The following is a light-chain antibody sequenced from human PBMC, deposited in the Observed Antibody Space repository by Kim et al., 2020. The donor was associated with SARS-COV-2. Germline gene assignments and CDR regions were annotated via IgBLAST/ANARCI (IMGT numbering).Light chain of an antibody. CDR2: KAS. CDR3: QEYNSYPWT. CDR1: QSSSSW. V-gene: IGKV1-5*03. Sequence: ASVGDRVTITWRASQSSSSWLAWYQQKPGKAPKLLIYKASSVESGVPSRFSGSGSGTEFTLTISSLQPDDFATYYCQEYNSYPWTFGQGTKVDIK. J-gene: IGKJ1*01.